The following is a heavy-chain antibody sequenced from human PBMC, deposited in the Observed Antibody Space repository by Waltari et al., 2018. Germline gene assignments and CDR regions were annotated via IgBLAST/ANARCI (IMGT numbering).Heavy chain of an antibody. Sequence: QLQLQESGPGLVKPSETLSLTCTVSGGSIRRSSYYWGWTRQPPGKGLEWIGSIYYSGSTYYNPSLKSRVTISVDTSKNQFSLKLSSVTAADTAVYYCASTIAAAGINFDYWGQGTLVTVSS. CDR3: ASTIAAAGINFDY. V-gene: IGHV4-39*01. CDR1: GGSIRRSSYY. CDR2: IYYSGST. J-gene: IGHJ4*02. D-gene: IGHD6-13*01.